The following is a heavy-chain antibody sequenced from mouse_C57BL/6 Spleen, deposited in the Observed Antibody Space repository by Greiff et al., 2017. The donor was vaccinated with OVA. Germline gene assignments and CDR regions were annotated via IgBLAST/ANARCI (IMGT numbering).Heavy chain of an antibody. CDR2: IWWDDDK. CDR1: GFSLSTFGMG. D-gene: IGHD1-1*01. J-gene: IGHJ4*01. CDR3: ARRGIYYYGRGYAMDY. V-gene: IGHV8-8*01. Sequence: QVTLKESGPGILQPSQTLSLTCSFSGFSLSTFGMGVGWIRQPSGKGLEWLAHIWWDDDKYYNPALKSRLTISKDTSKDKVFLKIANVNTAATATYYSARRGIYYYGRGYAMDYWGQGTTVTVSS.